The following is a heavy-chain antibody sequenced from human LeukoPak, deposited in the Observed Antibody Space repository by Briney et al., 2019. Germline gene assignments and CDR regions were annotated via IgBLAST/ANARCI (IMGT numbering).Heavy chain of an antibody. CDR2: FDPEDGET. CDR3: ATSSGSYSPFDY. J-gene: IGHJ4*02. D-gene: IGHD1-26*01. Sequence: ASVKVSCKASGYTFTSYGISWVRQAPGQGLEWMGGFDPEDGETIYAQKFQGRVTMTEDTSTDTAYMELSSLRSEDTAVYYCATSSGSYSPFDYWGQGTLVTVSS. V-gene: IGHV1-24*01. CDR1: GYTFTSYG.